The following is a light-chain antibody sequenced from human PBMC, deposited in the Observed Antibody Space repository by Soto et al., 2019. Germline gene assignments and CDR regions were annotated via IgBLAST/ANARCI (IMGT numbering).Light chain of an antibody. CDR2: AAS. J-gene: IGKJ5*01. Sequence: DIQMTQSPSSLSASVGERVTITCRASQSISSYLNWYQQKPGKAPKLLIYAASSLQSGVPSRFSGSGSATDFTLTISSLQPEDFATYYCQHSYSTPITFGQGTRLEIK. V-gene: IGKV1-39*01. CDR1: QSISSY. CDR3: QHSYSTPIT.